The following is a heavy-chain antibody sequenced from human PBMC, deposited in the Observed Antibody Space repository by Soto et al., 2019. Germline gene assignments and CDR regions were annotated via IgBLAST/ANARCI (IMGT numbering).Heavy chain of an antibody. V-gene: IGHV3-9*01. J-gene: IGHJ2*01. CDR3: AKDSEIYYWYFAL. CDR2: ISWNSGSI. Sequence: EVQLVESGGGLVQPGRSLRLSCAASGFTFDDYAMHWVRQAPGKGLEWVSGISWNSGSIGYADSLKGRFTISRDNAKNSLYLQMNSLRAEDTALYYCAKDSEIYYWYFALWGRGTLVTVSS. CDR1: GFTFDDYA.